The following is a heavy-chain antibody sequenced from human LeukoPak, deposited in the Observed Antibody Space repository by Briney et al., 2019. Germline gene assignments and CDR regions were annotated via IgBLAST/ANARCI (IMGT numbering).Heavy chain of an antibody. J-gene: IGHJ4*02. V-gene: IGHV3-73*01. CDR3: SRVEVTFDW. CDR2: IRSKANSYAT. Sequence: PGGSLKPSCAASGFTFSGSAIHWVRQASGKGLEWVGRIRSKANSYATTYAASVKGRFTISRDDSKNTAFLQMNSLKIEDTAVYYCSRVEVTFDWWGQGTLVTVSS. D-gene: IGHD4-23*01. CDR1: GFTFSGSA.